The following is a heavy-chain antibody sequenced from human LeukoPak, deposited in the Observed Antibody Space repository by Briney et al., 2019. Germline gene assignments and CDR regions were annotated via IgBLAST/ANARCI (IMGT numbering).Heavy chain of an antibody. D-gene: IGHD3-10*01. CDR3: ARVTMVRGAKGYYYGMDV. J-gene: IGHJ6*04. CDR2: IIPIFGTA. Sequence: SVKVSCKASGGTFSSYAISWVRQAPGQGLEWMGGIIPIFGTANYAQKFQGRVTITADESTSTAYMELSSLRSEDTAVYYCARVTMVRGAKGYYYGMDVWGKGTTATVSS. V-gene: IGHV1-69*01. CDR1: GGTFSSYA.